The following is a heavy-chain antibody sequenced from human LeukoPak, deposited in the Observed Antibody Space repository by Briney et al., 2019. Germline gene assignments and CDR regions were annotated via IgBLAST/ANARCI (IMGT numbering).Heavy chain of an antibody. CDR1: GLTFDNYA. CDR2: LSWNSGSI. D-gene: IGHD3-3*01. CDR3: AKDINDFWSNGAFDI. Sequence: GGSLRLSCEAPGLTFDNYAMHWVRQAQGRGLGWVSGLSWNSGSIGYADSVKGRFTISRDNAKNSLYLQMNSLRAEDMALYYCAKDINDFWSNGAFDIWGQGTMVTVSS. J-gene: IGHJ3*02. V-gene: IGHV3-9*03.